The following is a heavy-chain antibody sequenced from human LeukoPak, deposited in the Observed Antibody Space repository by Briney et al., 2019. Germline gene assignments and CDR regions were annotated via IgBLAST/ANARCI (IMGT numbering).Heavy chain of an antibody. J-gene: IGHJ5*02. CDR1: GFTFSNYG. CDR3: AKDPDKGDCSGGSCYP. D-gene: IGHD2-15*01. CDR2: ISYDDTNK. V-gene: IGHV3-30*18. Sequence: PGGSLRLSCAVSGFTFSNYGMHWVRQAPGKGLEWVAVISYDDTNKKYADAVKGRFTISRDNSKSTLYLQMNSLRTEDTAVYYCAKDPDKGDCSGGSCYPWGQGTLVTVSS.